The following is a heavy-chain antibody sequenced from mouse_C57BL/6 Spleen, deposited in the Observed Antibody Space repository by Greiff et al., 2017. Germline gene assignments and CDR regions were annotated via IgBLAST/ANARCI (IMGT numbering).Heavy chain of an antibody. J-gene: IGHJ1*03. CDR1: GFTFSDYY. D-gene: IGHD2-1*01. V-gene: IGHV5-12*01. Sequence: EVKLVESGGGLVQPGGSLKLSCAASGFTFSDYYMSWVRQTPEKRLEWVAYISNGGGSTYYPDTVKGRFTISRDNAKNTLYLQMSRLKSEDTAMYYCARQNYGIDWYFDVWGTGTTVTVSS. CDR2: ISNGGGST. CDR3: ARQNYGIDWYFDV.